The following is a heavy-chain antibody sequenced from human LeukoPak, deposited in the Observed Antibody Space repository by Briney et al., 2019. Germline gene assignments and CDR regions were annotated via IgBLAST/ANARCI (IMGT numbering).Heavy chain of an antibody. D-gene: IGHD3-3*01. CDR3: ARESRSNYDFWSGYHFDY. CDR1: GFTLSSYW. Sequence: GGSLRLSCAASGFTLSSYWMHWVRQAPGKGLVWVSRINSDGSTTSYADSVKGRFTISRDTAKNTLYLQMNSLRAEDTAVYYCARESRSNYDFWSGYHFDYWGQGTLATVSS. J-gene: IGHJ4*02. V-gene: IGHV3-74*01. CDR2: INSDGSTT.